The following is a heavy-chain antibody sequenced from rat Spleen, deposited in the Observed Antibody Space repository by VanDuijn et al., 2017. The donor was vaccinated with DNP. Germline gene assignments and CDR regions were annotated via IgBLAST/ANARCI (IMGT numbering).Heavy chain of an antibody. Sequence: EVQLVESGGGLVQPGRSRKLSCVASGFTFNKYWMTWIRQAPGKGMAWVGSITNSGGSTYYPDSVKGRLTISRDNAKSTLYLQMNSLRSEDTATYYCTRGDPGITEDYWGQGVMVTVSS. CDR2: ITNSGGST. CDR3: TRGDPGITEDY. V-gene: IGHV5-31*01. CDR1: GFTFNKYW. D-gene: IGHD1-4*01. J-gene: IGHJ2*01.